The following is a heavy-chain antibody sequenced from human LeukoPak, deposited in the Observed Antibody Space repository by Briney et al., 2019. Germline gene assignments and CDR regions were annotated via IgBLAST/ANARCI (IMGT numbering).Heavy chain of an antibody. CDR1: EFTFSIYE. J-gene: IGHJ4*02. Sequence: GALRLSCAASEFTFSIYEMNWVRQAPGKGLEWVSYISSGGTTIYYADSVKGRFTISRDNAKNSLYLQMNSLRAEDTAVYYCARTSYSGGWYFFDYWVQGTLVTVSS. CDR2: ISSGGTTI. V-gene: IGHV3-48*03. CDR3: ARTSYSGGWYFFDY. D-gene: IGHD6-19*01.